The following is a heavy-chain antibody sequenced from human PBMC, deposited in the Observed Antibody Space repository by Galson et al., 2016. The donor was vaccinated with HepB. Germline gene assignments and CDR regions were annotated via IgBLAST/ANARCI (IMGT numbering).Heavy chain of an antibody. CDR2: ISYDGSNK. CDR1: GFTFSTYG. CDR3: AKDREFGEFSYYFYYGVDV. J-gene: IGHJ6*02. V-gene: IGHV3-30*18. Sequence: SLRLSCAASGFTFSTYGMHWVRQAPGKGLEWVAVISYDGSNKYFADSVRGQFTISRDNSKDAMYLVMNSLRAEDTAVYYCAKDREFGEFSYYFYYGVDVWGPGTTVTVSS. D-gene: IGHD3-10*01.